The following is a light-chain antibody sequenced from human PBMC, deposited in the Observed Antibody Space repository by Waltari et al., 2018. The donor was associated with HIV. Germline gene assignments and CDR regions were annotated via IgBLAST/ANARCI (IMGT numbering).Light chain of an antibody. V-gene: IGLV5-45*01. CDR3: VIWHNSAWV. CDR1: SGIDVAIYR. Sequence: QAVLTQPASLSASPGASASLTCTLRSGIDVAIYRTYCYPQRPGSPPQYLLSNKSDSDKQQGSGVPSRFSGSKDASANAGILLISGLQSGDEADYYCVIWHNSAWVFGGGTKLTVL. CDR2: NKSDSDK. J-gene: IGLJ2*01.